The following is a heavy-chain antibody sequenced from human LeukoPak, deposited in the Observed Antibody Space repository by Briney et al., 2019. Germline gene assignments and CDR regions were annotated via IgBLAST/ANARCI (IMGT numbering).Heavy chain of an antibody. Sequence: SETLSLTCAVYGGSFSGYYWSWIRQPPGKGLEWIGEINHSGSTNYNPSLKSQVTISVDTSKNQFSLKLSSVTAADTAVYYCARRMKGYYGSGSHFDYWGQGTLVTVSS. CDR1: GGSFSGYY. CDR2: INHSGST. D-gene: IGHD3-10*01. J-gene: IGHJ4*02. CDR3: ARRMKGYYGSGSHFDY. V-gene: IGHV4-34*01.